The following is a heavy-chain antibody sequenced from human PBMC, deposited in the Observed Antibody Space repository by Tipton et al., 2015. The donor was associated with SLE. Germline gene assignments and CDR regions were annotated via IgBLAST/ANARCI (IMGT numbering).Heavy chain of an antibody. V-gene: IGHV4-59*12. CDR2: ISYSGPT. CDR3: ARLRKPYTYGSGGFYIDS. Sequence: GLVKPSETLSLTCTVSGVSIDYYYWSWIRQPPGKGLEWIAAISYSGPTNYNPSLRSRVSISMDTSENQFSLRLTSVAAADTAVYHCARLRKPYTYGSGGFYIDSWGQGTLVTVSS. J-gene: IGHJ4*02. D-gene: IGHD5-18*01. CDR1: GVSIDYYY.